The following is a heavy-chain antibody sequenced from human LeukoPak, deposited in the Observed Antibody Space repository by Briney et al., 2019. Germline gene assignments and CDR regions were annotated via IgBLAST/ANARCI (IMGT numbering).Heavy chain of an antibody. Sequence: PGGSLRLSCAASGFIFSDYGMHWVRQAPGKGLEWVAVISYDGTVKYYADSVKGRFTISRDSSQNTLYLQMNSLRAEDTAVFYCARADYGDYAGNWFDPWGQGTLVTVSS. V-gene: IGHV3-30*03. CDR1: GFIFSDYG. CDR2: ISYDGTVK. CDR3: ARADYGDYAGNWFDP. D-gene: IGHD4-17*01. J-gene: IGHJ5*02.